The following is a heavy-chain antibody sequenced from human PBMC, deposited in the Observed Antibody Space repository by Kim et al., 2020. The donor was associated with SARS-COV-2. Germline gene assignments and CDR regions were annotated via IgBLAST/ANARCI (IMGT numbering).Heavy chain of an antibody. CDR2: IWYDGSNK. Sequence: GGSLRLSCAASGFTFSSYGMHWVRQAPGKGLEWVAVIWYDGSNKYYADSVKGRFTISRDNSKNTLYLQMNSLRAEDTAVYYCARDLLQLSPYYYYGMDVWGQGTTVTVSS. V-gene: IGHV3-33*01. J-gene: IGHJ6*02. CDR3: ARDLLQLSPYYYYGMDV. D-gene: IGHD5-18*01. CDR1: GFTFSSYG.